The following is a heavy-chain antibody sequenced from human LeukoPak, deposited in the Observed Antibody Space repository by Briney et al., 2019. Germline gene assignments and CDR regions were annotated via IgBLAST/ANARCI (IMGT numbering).Heavy chain of an antibody. CDR1: GYTFTSYG. J-gene: IGHJ2*01. V-gene: IGHV1-18*01. CDR2: ISAYNGNT. CDR3: ARDPRIGGRYFDWLLLNWYFDL. D-gene: IGHD3-9*01. Sequence: ASVKVSCKASGYTFTSYGISWVRQAPGQGLEWMGWISAYNGNTNYAQKLQGRVTMTTDTSTSTAYMELRSLRSDDTAVYYCARDPRIGGRYFDWLLLNWYFDLWGRGTLVTVSS.